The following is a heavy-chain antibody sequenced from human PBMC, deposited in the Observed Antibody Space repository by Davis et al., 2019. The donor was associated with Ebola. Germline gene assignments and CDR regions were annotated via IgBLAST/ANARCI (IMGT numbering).Heavy chain of an antibody. CDR2: ISGSGDST. Sequence: GESLKISCAASGFTFSRHWMSWVRQAPGKGLEWVSSISGSGDSTYYADSVKGRFTISRDNSKNMLFLQMNSLRAEDTAVYYCARAPRTVTGPYFDYWGQGTLVTVSS. V-gene: IGHV3-23*01. J-gene: IGHJ4*02. D-gene: IGHD4-11*01. CDR3: ARAPRTVTGPYFDY. CDR1: GFTFSRHW.